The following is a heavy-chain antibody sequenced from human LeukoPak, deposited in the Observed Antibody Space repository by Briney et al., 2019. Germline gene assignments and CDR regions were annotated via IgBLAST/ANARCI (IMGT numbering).Heavy chain of an antibody. CDR2: IYYSGST. CDR3: ARGGIYCRGGSCYFDY. Sequence: PSETLSLTCTVSGCSISSSCYYWGWIRQPPGKGLEWIGSIYYSGSTYYNPSLKSRVTISVDTSKNQFSLKLSSVTAADTAVYYCARGGIYCRGGSCYFDYWGQGTLVTVSS. D-gene: IGHD2-15*01. V-gene: IGHV4-39*07. CDR1: GCSISSSCYY. J-gene: IGHJ4*02.